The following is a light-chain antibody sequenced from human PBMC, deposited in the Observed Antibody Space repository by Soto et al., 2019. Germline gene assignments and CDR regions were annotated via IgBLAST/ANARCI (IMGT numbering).Light chain of an antibody. CDR2: DVS. V-gene: IGLV2-14*03. CDR3: SSYASSNAGV. Sequence: QSVLTQPASVSGSPGQSITISCTGTSSDVGGYNYVSWYQQHPGKAPKLMIYDVSNRPSGVSNRFSGSKSGNTASLTISGLQAEDEADYYCSSYASSNAGVFGGGTKVTVL. J-gene: IGLJ3*02. CDR1: SSDVGGYNY.